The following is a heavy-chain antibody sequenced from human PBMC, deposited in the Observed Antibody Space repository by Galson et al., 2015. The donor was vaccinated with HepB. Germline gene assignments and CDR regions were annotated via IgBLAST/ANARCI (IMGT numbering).Heavy chain of an antibody. CDR3: ARGGGYFDSSGYHIDAFDI. CDR2: MNPKSVNT. J-gene: IGHJ3*02. Sequence: SVKVSCKASGYTFTSHDINWVRQAPGQGLEWMGWMNPKSVNTGYAQNFKVRLTMTRNTSINTAYMELSSLGFEDTAVYFCARGGGYFDSSGYHIDAFDIWGQWTMGIVSS. D-gene: IGHD3-22*01. CDR1: GYTFTSHD. V-gene: IGHV1-8*02.